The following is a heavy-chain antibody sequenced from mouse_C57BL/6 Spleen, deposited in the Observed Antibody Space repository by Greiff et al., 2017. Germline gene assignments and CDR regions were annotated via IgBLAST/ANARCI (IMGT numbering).Heavy chain of an antibody. CDR2: IDPSDSYT. CDR3: VCPLYYCAIDY. J-gene: IGHJ4*01. Sequence: QVQLQQPGAELVMPGASVKLSCKASGYTFTSYWMHWVKQRPGQGLEWIGEIDPSDSYTNYNQKFKGKSTLTVDKSSSTAYMQLGSLTSEDSAVDYCVCPLYYCAIDYWGQGTTGTVSS. V-gene: IGHV1-69*01. CDR1: GYTFTSYW.